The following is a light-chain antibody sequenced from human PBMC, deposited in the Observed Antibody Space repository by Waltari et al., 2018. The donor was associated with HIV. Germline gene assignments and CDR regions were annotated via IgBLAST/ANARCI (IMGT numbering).Light chain of an antibody. CDR3: QQADCDPDT. V-gene: IGKV1-9*01. CDR1: QAIHND. CDR2: LAS. Sequence: DVQLTQPPSFLSASVGDRVTLTCRASQAIHNDFAWYQQKPGKAPKLLINLASALQSGVPSRFSGSGSGTEFTLTIRGLQPEDVATYYCQQADCDPDTFGGGTRVEIK. J-gene: IGKJ4*01.